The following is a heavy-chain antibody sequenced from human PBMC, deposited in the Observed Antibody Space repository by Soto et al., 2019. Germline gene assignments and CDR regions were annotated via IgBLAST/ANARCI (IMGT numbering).Heavy chain of an antibody. CDR1: GYTFTSYG. CDR2: ISAHNGKT. J-gene: IGHJ6*02. D-gene: IGHD5-12*01. V-gene: IGHV1-18*01. Sequence: QVQLVQSGGEVKKPGASVKLSCTASGYTFTSYGISWVRQAPGQGLEWMGWISAHNGKTNYAQNVQGRVTMTTDTSTRTAYMDLRSLRSDDTAVYYCARGGDVNYYHGMDVWGQGTTVTVSS. CDR3: ARGGDVNYYHGMDV.